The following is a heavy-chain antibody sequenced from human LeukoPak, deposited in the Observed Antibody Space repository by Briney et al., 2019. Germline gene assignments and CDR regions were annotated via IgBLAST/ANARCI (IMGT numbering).Heavy chain of an antibody. CDR2: IYYSGTT. CDR3: ARDPNSGGSY. J-gene: IGHJ4*02. V-gene: IGHV4-59*12. CDR1: GGSISGYY. D-gene: IGHD6-19*01. Sequence: MSSETLSLTCSVSGGSISGYYWSWIRQPPGKGLEWIGYIYYSGTTIYNPSLKSRLTISLDTSKNQFSLKLSSVTAADTAVYYCARDPNSGGSYWGQGTLVTVSS.